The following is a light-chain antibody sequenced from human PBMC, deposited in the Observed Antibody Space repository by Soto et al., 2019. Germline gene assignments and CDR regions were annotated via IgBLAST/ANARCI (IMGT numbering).Light chain of an antibody. CDR1: SSNIGSNT. V-gene: IGLV1-44*01. Sequence: QSVLTQPPSASGTPGQRVTISCSGSSSNIGSNTVNWYQQVPGTAPKLLIYRKNQRPSGVPDRFSGSKSGTSASLAISGLQSEDEADYYCAAWDDSLNGRVFDGGTKLTVL. CDR2: RKN. CDR3: AAWDDSLNGRV. J-gene: IGLJ3*02.